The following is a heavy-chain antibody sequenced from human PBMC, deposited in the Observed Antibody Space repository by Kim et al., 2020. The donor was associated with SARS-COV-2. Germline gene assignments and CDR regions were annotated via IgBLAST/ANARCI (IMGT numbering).Heavy chain of an antibody. Sequence: GGSLRLSCAASGFTFSSYGMHWVRQAPGKGLEWVAVISYDGSNKYYADSVKGRFTISRDNSKNTLYLQMNSLRAEDTAVYYCAKDSNVDTAMVGPGGYYYGMDVWGQGTTVTVSS. D-gene: IGHD5-18*01. CDR1: GFTFSSYG. CDR3: AKDSNVDTAMVGPGGYYYGMDV. J-gene: IGHJ6*02. CDR2: ISYDGSNK. V-gene: IGHV3-30*18.